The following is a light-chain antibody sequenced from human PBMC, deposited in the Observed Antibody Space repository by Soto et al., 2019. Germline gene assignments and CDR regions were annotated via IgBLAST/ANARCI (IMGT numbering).Light chain of an antibody. CDR1: ISDVGGDNY. CDR3: SSYTSSSTEV. V-gene: IGLV2-14*01. Sequence: SSLTQPASVSGSPGQPITISCTRTISDVGGDNYVSWYQQHPGKAPKLMIYEVSNRPSGVSNRFSGSKSGNTASLTISGLQAEDEADYYCSSYTSSSTEVFGTGTKVTVL. J-gene: IGLJ1*01. CDR2: EVS.